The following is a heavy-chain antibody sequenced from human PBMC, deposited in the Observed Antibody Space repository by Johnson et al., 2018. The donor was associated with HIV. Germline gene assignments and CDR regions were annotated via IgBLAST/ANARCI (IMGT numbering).Heavy chain of an antibody. D-gene: IGHD6-13*01. CDR3: ARASRSWYFAFDI. Sequence: VQLVESGGGLIQPGGSLRLSCAASGFTVSSNYMTWVRQAPGKGRERVSVIYSGGSTYYADSVKGRFTISRDNSKNTLYLQMNSLRDEDTSVYYCARASRSWYFAFDIWGQGTMVTVSS. J-gene: IGHJ3*02. V-gene: IGHV3-53*01. CDR2: IYSGGST. CDR1: GFTVSSNY.